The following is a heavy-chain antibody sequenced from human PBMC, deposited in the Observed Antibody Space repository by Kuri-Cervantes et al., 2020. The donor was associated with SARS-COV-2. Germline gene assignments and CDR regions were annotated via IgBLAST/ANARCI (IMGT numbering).Heavy chain of an antibody. D-gene: IGHD1-26*01. CDR3: ARGPTPIVGATHFDY. J-gene: IGHJ4*02. CDR1: GGAIDGFY. Sequence: GSLRLSCSVSGGAIDGFYWSWIRQSPGKGLEWIGYIYYSGSTNYNPSLKSRVTISVDTSKNQFSLKLGSVTAADTAVYYCARGPTPIVGATHFDYWGQGTLVTVSS. CDR2: IYYSGST. V-gene: IGHV4-59*01.